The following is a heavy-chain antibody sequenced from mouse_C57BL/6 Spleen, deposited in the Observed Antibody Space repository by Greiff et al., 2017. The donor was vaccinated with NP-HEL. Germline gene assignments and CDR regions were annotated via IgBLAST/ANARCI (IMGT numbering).Heavy chain of an antibody. Sequence: QVHVKQSGAELVKPGASVKISCKASGYAFSSYWMNWVKQRPGKGLEWIGQIYPGDGDTNYNGKFKGKATLTADKSSSTAYMQLSSLTSEDSAVYFCARSYYGSSGYFDYWGQGTTLTVSS. J-gene: IGHJ2*01. CDR1: GYAFSSYW. D-gene: IGHD1-1*01. CDR3: ARSYYGSSGYFDY. CDR2: IYPGDGDT. V-gene: IGHV1-80*01.